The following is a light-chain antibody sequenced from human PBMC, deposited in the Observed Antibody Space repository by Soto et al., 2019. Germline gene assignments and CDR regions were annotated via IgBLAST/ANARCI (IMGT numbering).Light chain of an antibody. CDR1: QSVSSSY. V-gene: IGKV3-20*01. Sequence: EIVLTQSPGTLSLSPEERATLSCRASQSVSSSYLAWYQQKPGQAPRLLIYGASSRATGIPDRFSGSGSGTDFTLTISRLEPEDFAVYYCQQYGSSPQTFGQGTKVEI. CDR3: QQYGSSPQT. J-gene: IGKJ1*01. CDR2: GAS.